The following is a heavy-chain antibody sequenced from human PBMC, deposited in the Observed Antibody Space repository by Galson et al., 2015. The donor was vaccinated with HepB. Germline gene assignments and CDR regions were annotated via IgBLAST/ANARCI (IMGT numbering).Heavy chain of an antibody. Sequence: ETLSLTCAVSGYSISSGYYWGWIRQPPGKGLEWIGSIYHSGSTYYNPSLKSRVTISVDTSKNQFSLKLSSVTAADTAVYYCASVTGYVDYWGQGTLVTVSS. CDR3: ASVTGYVDY. CDR2: IYHSGST. V-gene: IGHV4-38-2*01. CDR1: GYSISSGYY. D-gene: IGHD3-9*01. J-gene: IGHJ4*02.